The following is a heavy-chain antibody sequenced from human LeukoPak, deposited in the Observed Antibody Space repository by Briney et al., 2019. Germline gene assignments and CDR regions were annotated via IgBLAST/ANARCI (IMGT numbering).Heavy chain of an antibody. J-gene: IGHJ4*02. CDR2: IYYSGST. CDR3: ARQSITMIVMVITHYFDY. Sequence: SETLSLTCTVSGGSISSSSYYWGWIRQPPGKGLGWIGSIYYSGSTYYNPSLKSRVTISVDTSKNQFSLKLSSVTAADTAVYYCARQSITMIVMVITHYFDYWGQGTLVTVSS. CDR1: GGSISSSSYY. D-gene: IGHD3-22*01. V-gene: IGHV4-39*01.